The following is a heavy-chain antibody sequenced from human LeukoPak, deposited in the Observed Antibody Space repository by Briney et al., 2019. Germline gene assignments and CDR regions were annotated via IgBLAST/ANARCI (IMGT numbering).Heavy chain of an antibody. CDR3: ARQLSPYYDFWSGYYAPYYYYYTDV. J-gene: IGHJ6*03. CDR2: LSHSGSP. Sequence: SDTLSLTCAVSGYSISSGYYWGWIRQPPGQGLEWIGSLSHSGSPYYNPSLKSRVTISVDTSKNQFSLTLSSVTAADPAVYYCARQLSPYYDFWSGYYAPYYYYYTDVWGKGTTVTVSS. V-gene: IGHV4-38-2*01. D-gene: IGHD3-3*01. CDR1: GYSISSGYY.